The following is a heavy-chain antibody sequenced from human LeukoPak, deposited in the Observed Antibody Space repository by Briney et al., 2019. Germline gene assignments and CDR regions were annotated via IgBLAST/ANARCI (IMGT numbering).Heavy chain of an antibody. CDR2: INPNSGGT. Sequence: EASVKVSCKASGYTFTSYGISWVRQAPGQGLEWMGWINPNSGGTNYAQKFQGRVTMTRDTSISTAYMELSRLRSDDTAVYYCAIEGVGYCSSTSCYTGEFDYWGQGTLVTVSS. J-gene: IGHJ4*02. CDR3: AIEGVGYCSSTSCYTGEFDY. V-gene: IGHV1-2*02. CDR1: GYTFTSYG. D-gene: IGHD2-2*02.